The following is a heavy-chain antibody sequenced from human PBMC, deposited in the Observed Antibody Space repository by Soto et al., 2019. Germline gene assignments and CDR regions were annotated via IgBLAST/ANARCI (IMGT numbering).Heavy chain of an antibody. V-gene: IGHV6-1*01. Sequence: SQTLSLTCAISGDSVSSNSAAWNWIRQSPSRGLEWLGRTYYRSKWYNDYAVSVKSRITINPDTSKNQFSLQLNSVTPEDTAVYYRAREEYCSSTSCYIGDYYGMDVWGQGTTVTVSS. CDR2: TYYRSKWYN. CDR3: AREEYCSSTSCYIGDYYGMDV. J-gene: IGHJ6*02. D-gene: IGHD2-2*02. CDR1: GDSVSSNSAA.